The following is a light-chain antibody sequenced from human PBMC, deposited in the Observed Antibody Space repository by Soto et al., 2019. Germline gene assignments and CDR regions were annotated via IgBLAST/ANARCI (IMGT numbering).Light chain of an antibody. CDR1: QSISYL. J-gene: IGKJ1*01. V-gene: IGKV1-5*01. CDR3: QQYNSSPWT. Sequence: DIQMTQSPSNLSAAVGDRVTFTCRASQSISYLLAWYQQKPGKAPTLLIHDASSLESGVPSRVSGRGSGTEFSLTSSSLQPDDSASYYCQQYNSSPWTFGQGTKGEI. CDR2: DAS.